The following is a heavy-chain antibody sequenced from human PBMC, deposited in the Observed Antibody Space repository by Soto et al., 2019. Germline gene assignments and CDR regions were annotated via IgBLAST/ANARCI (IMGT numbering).Heavy chain of an antibody. Sequence: PSETLSLTCTVSGGSISSYYWSWIRQPPGKGLEWIGYIYYSGSTNYNPSLKSRVTISVDTSKNQFSLKLSSVTAADTAVYYCARALPYYYGSGGYFDYWGQGTLVTVSS. CDR3: ARALPYYYGSGGYFDY. CDR1: GGSISSYY. V-gene: IGHV4-59*01. J-gene: IGHJ4*02. CDR2: IYYSGST. D-gene: IGHD3-10*01.